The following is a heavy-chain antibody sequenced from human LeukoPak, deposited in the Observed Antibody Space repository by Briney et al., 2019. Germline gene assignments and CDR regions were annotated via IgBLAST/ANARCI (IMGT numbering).Heavy chain of an antibody. V-gene: IGHV4-4*07. Sequence: SETLSLTCTVSGGSISSYCWSWIRQPAGKGLEWIGRIYTSGSTNYNPSLKSRVTMSVDTSKNQFSLKLSSVTAADTAVYYCARDLPDSGTIDYWGQGTLVTVSS. J-gene: IGHJ4*02. CDR1: GGSISSYC. CDR2: IYTSGST. D-gene: IGHD5-12*01. CDR3: ARDLPDSGTIDY.